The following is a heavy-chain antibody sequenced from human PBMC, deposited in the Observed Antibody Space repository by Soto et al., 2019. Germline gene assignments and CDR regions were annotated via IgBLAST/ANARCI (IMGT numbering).Heavy chain of an antibody. CDR1: GYSFANYW. Sequence: PGESLKISCKGSGYSFANYWIGWVRQMPGKGLEWMGIIYPGDSDTRYSPSFQGQVTISADKSISTAYLQWSSLKASDTAMYYCARPREAGKYYYGMDVWGQGTTVTVS. D-gene: IGHD6-19*01. V-gene: IGHV5-51*01. CDR2: IYPGDSDT. CDR3: ARPREAGKYYYGMDV. J-gene: IGHJ6*02.